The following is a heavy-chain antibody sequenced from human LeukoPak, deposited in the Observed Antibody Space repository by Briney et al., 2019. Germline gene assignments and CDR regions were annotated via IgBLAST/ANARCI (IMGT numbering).Heavy chain of an antibody. CDR3: AELGITMIGGV. Sequence: SGSLRLSCAASGFTFSSYEMNWVRQAPGKGLEWVSYISSSGSTIYYADSVKGRFTISRDNAKNSLYLQMNSLRAEDTAVYYCAELGITMIGGVWGKGTTVTIPS. CDR2: ISSSGSTI. V-gene: IGHV3-48*03. D-gene: IGHD3-10*02. J-gene: IGHJ6*04. CDR1: GFTFSSYE.